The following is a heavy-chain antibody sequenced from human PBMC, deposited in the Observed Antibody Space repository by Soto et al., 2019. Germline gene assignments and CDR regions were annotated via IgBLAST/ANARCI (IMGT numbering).Heavy chain of an antibody. Sequence: QVQLQQWGAGLLKPSETLSLTCAVYGGSFSGYYWSWIRQPPGKGLEWIGEINHSGSTNYNPSLTRRVTISVDTSKNQFSLKLSSVTAADTAVYYCASRAGTGGYYYYYGMDVWGQGTTVTVSS. CDR1: GGSFSGYY. J-gene: IGHJ6*02. D-gene: IGHD6-19*01. V-gene: IGHV4-34*01. CDR3: ASRAGTGGYYYYYGMDV. CDR2: INHSGST.